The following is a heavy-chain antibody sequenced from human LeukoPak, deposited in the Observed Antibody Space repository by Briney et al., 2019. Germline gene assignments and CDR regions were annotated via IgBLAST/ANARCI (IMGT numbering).Heavy chain of an antibody. CDR1: GFTFSSYG. CDR2: IWYDGSNI. D-gene: IGHD3-22*01. V-gene: IGHV3-33*06. Sequence: GGSLRLSCAASGFTFSSYGMHWVRRAPGKGLEWVAVIWYDGSNINYADSVKGRFTISRDNSKNTLYLQMKSLRAEDTAVYYCAKNALAAGVAHYYDSSGSFDYWGQGTLVTVSS. CDR3: AKNALAAGVAHYYDSSGSFDY. J-gene: IGHJ4*02.